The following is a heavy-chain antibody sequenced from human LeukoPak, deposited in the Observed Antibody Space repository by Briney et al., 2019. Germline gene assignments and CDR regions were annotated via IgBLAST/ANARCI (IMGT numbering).Heavy chain of an antibody. CDR2: IYTSGST. CDR3: ARIVVVVAATRIGNYYMDV. CDR1: GGSISSYY. Sequence: PSETLSLTCTVSGGSISSYYWSWIRQPAGKGLEWIGRIYTSGSTNYNPSLKSRVTMSVDTSKNQFSLKLSSVTAADTAAYYCARIVVVVAATRIGNYYMDVWGKGTTVTVSS. V-gene: IGHV4-4*07. D-gene: IGHD2-15*01. J-gene: IGHJ6*03.